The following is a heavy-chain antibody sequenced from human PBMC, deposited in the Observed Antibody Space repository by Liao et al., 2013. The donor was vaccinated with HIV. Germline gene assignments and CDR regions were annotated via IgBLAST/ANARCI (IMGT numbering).Heavy chain of an antibody. J-gene: IGHJ3*02. CDR1: GGSISSYY. D-gene: IGHD4-17*01. Sequence: QLQLQESGPGLVKPSETLSLTCAVYGGSISSYYWSWIRQPPGKGLEWIGYIYYSGSTNYNPSLKSRVTISVDTSKNQFSLKLSSVTAADTAVYYCAREGYGDYAGAFDIWGQGTMVTVSS. V-gene: IGHV4-59*01. CDR3: AREGYGDYAGAFDI. CDR2: IYYSGST.